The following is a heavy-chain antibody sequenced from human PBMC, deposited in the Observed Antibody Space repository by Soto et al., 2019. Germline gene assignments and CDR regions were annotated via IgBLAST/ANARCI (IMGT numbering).Heavy chain of an antibody. CDR3: ARVGSGGLGRSFDY. D-gene: IGHD1-26*01. CDR1: GGSVSSGSYY. V-gene: IGHV4-61*01. J-gene: IGHJ4*02. Sequence: PSETLSLTCTASGGSVSSGSYYWSWIRQPPGKGLEWIGYIYYSGSTNYNPSLKSRVTISVDTSKNQFSLKLSSVTAADTAVYYCARVGSGGLGRSFDYWGQGTLVTVSS. CDR2: IYYSGST.